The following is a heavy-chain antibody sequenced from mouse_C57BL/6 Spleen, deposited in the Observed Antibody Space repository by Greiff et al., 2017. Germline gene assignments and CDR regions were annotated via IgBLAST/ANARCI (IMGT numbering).Heavy chain of an antibody. V-gene: IGHV1-72*01. CDR1: GYTINSYW. CDR2: LDPNSGGT. CDR3: AMGEYYGSMGWFAY. D-gene: IGHD1-1*01. J-gene: IGHJ3*01. Sequence: QVQLQQPGAELVKPGASVKLSCKASGYTINSYWMHWVKQRPGRGLEWIGRLDPNSGGTKYNEKFKSKATLTVDKPSSPAYMQLSSLTSEDSAVYYCAMGEYYGSMGWFAYWGQGTLVTVSA.